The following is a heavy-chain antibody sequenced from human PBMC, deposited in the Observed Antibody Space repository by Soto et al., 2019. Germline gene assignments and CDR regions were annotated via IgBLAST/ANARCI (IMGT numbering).Heavy chain of an antibody. J-gene: IGHJ5*01. V-gene: IGHV3-23*01. CDR1: GFTFSNYA. D-gene: IGHD6-6*01. CDR2: ISGSGGST. CDR3: AIFKGTSSSEIDS. Sequence: HPGGSLRLSCAASGFTFSNYAVTWVRQAPGKGLEWVSTISGSGGSTYYADSVKGRFTISRDNSKNTLYLQMNSLRAEDTAVYYCAIFKGTSSSEIDSWGQGDLVTVSS.